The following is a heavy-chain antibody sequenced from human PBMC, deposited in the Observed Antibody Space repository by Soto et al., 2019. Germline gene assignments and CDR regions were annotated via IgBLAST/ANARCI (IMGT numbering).Heavy chain of an antibody. D-gene: IGHD1-20*01. CDR1: GYTFTGYY. Sequence: SVKVSCKASGYTFTGYYMHWVRQAPGQGLEWMGGIIPIFGTANYAQKFQGRVAITADESTSTAYMELSSLRSEDTAVYYCAKGKRRYNWNYYYGMDVWGQGTTVTVSS. CDR3: AKGKRRYNWNYYYGMDV. J-gene: IGHJ6*02. V-gene: IGHV1-69*13. CDR2: IIPIFGTA.